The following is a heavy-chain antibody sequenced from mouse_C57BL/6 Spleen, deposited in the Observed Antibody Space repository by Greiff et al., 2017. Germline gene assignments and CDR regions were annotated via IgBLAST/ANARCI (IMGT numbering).Heavy chain of an antibody. Sequence: VQLQQSGAELVRPGTSVKVSCKASGYAFTNYLIEWVKQRPGQGLEWIGVINPGSGGTNYNEKFKGKATLTADKSSSTAYMQLSSLTSEDSAVYVCARGGGSGYNFDYWGQGTTLTVSS. CDR1: GYAFTNYL. J-gene: IGHJ2*01. D-gene: IGHD3-2*02. CDR3: ARGGGSGYNFDY. CDR2: INPGSGGT. V-gene: IGHV1-54*01.